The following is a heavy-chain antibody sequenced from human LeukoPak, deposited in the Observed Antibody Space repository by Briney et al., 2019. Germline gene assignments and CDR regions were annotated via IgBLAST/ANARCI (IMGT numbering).Heavy chain of an antibody. CDR2: IVVGSGNT. V-gene: IGHV1-58*02. CDR3: AADPNYGDYSRAFGI. D-gene: IGHD4-17*01. Sequence: GTSVKVSCKASGFTFTSSAMQWVRQARGQRLEWIGWIVVGSGNTNYAQKFQERVTITRDMSTSTAYMELSSLRSEDTAVYYCAADPNYGDYSRAFGIWGQGTMVTVSS. CDR1: GFTFTSSA. J-gene: IGHJ3*02.